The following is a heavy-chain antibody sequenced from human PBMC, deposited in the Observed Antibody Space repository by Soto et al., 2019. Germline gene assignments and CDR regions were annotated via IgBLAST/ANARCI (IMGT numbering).Heavy chain of an antibody. J-gene: IGHJ4*02. CDR2: ISGSGGST. D-gene: IGHD6-19*01. Sequence: EVQLLESGGGLVQPGGSLRLSCAAPGFTFSNYAMNWVRQAPGKGLEWVSVISGSGGSTYYADSVKGRFTICRDNSKNTLYLQMNSLRGEDTAVYYCARRSSGWYFDYWGQGTLVTVSS. CDR1: GFTFSNYA. CDR3: ARRSSGWYFDY. V-gene: IGHV3-23*01.